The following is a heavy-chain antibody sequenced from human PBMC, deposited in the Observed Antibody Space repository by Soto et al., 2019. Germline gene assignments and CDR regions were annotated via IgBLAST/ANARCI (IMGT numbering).Heavy chain of an antibody. CDR2: MNPNSGNT. J-gene: IGHJ5*02. CDR3: AMYYYGSGSPSWFDP. V-gene: IGHV1-8*01. D-gene: IGHD3-10*01. Sequence: GASVKVSCKASGYTFTSYDINWVRQATGQGLEWMGWMNPNSGNTGYAQKFQGRVTMTRNTSISTAYMELSSLRSEDTAVYYCAMYYYGSGSPSWFDPWGQGTLVTVSS. CDR1: GYTFTSYD.